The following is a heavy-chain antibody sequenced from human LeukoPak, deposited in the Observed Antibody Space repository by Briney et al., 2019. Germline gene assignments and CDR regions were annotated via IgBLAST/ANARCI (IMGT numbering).Heavy chain of an antibody. CDR2: IYTSGST. CDR1: GGSISSYY. Sequence: KPSETLSLTCTVSGGSISSYYWSWIRQPAGQGLEWIGRIYTSGSTNYNPSLKSRVTMSVDTSKNQFSLKLSSVTAADTAVYYCARDLSLPCSSTSCYTPFDYWGQGTLVTVSS. D-gene: IGHD2-2*02. CDR3: ARDLSLPCSSTSCYTPFDY. J-gene: IGHJ4*02. V-gene: IGHV4-4*07.